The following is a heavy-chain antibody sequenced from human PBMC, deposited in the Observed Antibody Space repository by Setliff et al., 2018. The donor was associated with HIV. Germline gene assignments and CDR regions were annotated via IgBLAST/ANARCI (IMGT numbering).Heavy chain of an antibody. CDR2: IYHSGST. CDR3: ARAGNDYYDSNGYYYVVDWFDA. V-gene: IGHV4-38-2*01. CDR1: GYSISSGYY. J-gene: IGHJ5*02. D-gene: IGHD3-22*01. Sequence: PSETLSLTCAVSGYSISSGYYWGWIRQPPGKGLEWIGSIYHSGSTYYNPSLKSRVTISVDTSKNQFSLKLNSVTAADTAVYYCARAGNDYYDSNGYYYVVDWFDAWGQGTLVTVSS.